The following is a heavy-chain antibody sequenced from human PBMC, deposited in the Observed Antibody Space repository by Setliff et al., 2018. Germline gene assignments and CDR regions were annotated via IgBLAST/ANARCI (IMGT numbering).Heavy chain of an antibody. CDR2: INPDNGNR. V-gene: IGHV1-3*01. Sequence: ASVKVSCKASGYTFRSYAMHWVRQAPGQRLEWMGWINPDNGNRKYSQRFQGRVTITRDTSASTVFLELSTLRSEDTAVYYCTRDFLGATASFDIWGQGTMVTVSS. D-gene: IGHD3-3*01. CDR1: GYTFRSYA. CDR3: TRDFLGATASFDI. J-gene: IGHJ3*02.